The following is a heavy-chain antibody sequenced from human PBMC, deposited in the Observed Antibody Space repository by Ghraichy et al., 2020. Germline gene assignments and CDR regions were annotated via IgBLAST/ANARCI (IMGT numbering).Heavy chain of an antibody. V-gene: IGHV3-7*01. CDR2: IKQDGSEK. D-gene: IGHD5-24*01. J-gene: IGHJ4*02. CDR1: GFSFSTYW. Sequence: GGSLRLSCAASGFSFSTYWMTWVRQAPGKGLEWVANIKQDGSEKYYVDSVKGRFTISRDNAKNSLYLQMNTLRVDDTAMYYCARTRWVVGSGCFDYWGQGTLVTVSS. CDR3: ARTRWVVGSGCFDY.